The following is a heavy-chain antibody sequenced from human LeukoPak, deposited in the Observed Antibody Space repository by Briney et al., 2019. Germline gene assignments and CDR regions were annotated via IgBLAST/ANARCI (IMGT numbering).Heavy chain of an antibody. D-gene: IGHD5-24*01. CDR2: XYYSGST. Sequence: GXXYYSGSTNYNPSLKSRVTISVDTSKNQFSLKLSSVTAADTAVYYCARVLRDGYNFGAFDIWGQGTMVTVSS. V-gene: IGHV4-59*01. CDR3: ARVLRDGYNFGAFDI. J-gene: IGHJ3*02.